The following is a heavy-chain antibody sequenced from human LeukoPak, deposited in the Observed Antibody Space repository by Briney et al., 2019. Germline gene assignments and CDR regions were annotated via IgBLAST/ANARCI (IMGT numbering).Heavy chain of an antibody. CDR2: INHSGST. D-gene: IGHD1-26*01. CDR1: GGSFSGYY. CDR3: ARHSSTGVEAFDY. Sequence: PSETLSLTCAVYGGSFSGYYWSWIRQPPGKGLEWIGEINHSGSTNYNPSLKSRVTISVDTSKNQFSLKLSSVTAADTAVYYCARHSSTGVEAFDYWGQGTLVTVSS. V-gene: IGHV4-34*01. J-gene: IGHJ4*02.